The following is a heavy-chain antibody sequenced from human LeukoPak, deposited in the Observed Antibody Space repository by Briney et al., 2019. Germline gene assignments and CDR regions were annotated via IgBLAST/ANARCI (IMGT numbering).Heavy chain of an antibody. J-gene: IGHJ4*02. CDR1: RFTLSTYW. CDR2: IKQDGSQE. D-gene: IGHD6-13*01. Sequence: GGSLRLSCAASRFTLSTYWMSWVRQAPGKGLEWVAHIKQDGSQEYYVDSVKGRFTISRDSAKNSLYLQMHSLRAEDTAVYYCARARTTAAGVSDFAYWGQGTLVTASS. CDR3: ARARTTAAGVSDFAY. V-gene: IGHV3-7*01.